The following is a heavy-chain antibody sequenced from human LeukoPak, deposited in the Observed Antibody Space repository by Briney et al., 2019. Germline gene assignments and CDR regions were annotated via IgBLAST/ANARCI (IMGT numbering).Heavy chain of an antibody. J-gene: IGHJ4*02. CDR3: ARDNFRLGYCSGGSCATHFDY. CDR2: INHSGST. V-gene: IGHV4-34*01. D-gene: IGHD2-15*01. CDR1: GFTFSNYW. Sequence: GSLRLSCAASGFTFSNYWMSWVRQAPGKGLEWIGEINHSGSTNYNPSLKSRVTISVDTSKNQFSLKLSSVTAADTAVYYCARDNFRLGYCSGGSCATHFDYWGQGTLVTVSS.